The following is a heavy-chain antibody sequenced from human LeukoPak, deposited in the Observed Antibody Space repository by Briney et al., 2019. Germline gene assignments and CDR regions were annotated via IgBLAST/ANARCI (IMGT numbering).Heavy chain of an antibody. D-gene: IGHD3-9*01. CDR2: IYYDGAT. V-gene: IGHV4-39*07. J-gene: IGHJ4*02. CDR3: ARRSLDACPH. Sequence: TSETLSLTCSVSSGSLQSSDKPYWAWIRQPPGRPLEWVGSIYYDGATHQNPSLNSRVTVSMDTTKNQFSLTLKSVTAADTAVYYCARRSLDACPHWGQGILATVSS. CDR1: SGSLQSSDKPY.